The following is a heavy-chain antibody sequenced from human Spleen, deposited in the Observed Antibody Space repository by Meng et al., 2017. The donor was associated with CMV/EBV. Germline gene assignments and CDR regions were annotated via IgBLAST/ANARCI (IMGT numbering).Heavy chain of an antibody. D-gene: IGHD3-3*01. CDR1: GFTVSSNY. J-gene: IGHJ4*02. CDR3: AKVRGRGITIFGVHRYFDY. Sequence: GGSLRLSCAASGFTVSSNYMSWVRQAPGKGLEWVSVSYGGGTTYYVDSVKGRFTISRDNSKNTLYLQMNSLRAEDTAVYYCAKVRGRGITIFGVHRYFDYWGQGTLVTVSS. CDR2: SYGGGTT. V-gene: IGHV3-53*01.